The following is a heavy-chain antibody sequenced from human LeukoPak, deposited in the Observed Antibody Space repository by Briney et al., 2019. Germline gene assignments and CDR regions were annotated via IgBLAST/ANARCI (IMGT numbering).Heavy chain of an antibody. J-gene: IGHJ6*04. CDR2: IYSGGST. Sequence: GGSLRLSCAASGFTVSSNYMSWVRQAPGKGLEWVSVIYSGGSTYYADSVKGRFTISRDNSKNTLYLQMNSLRAEDTAVYYCARERRGIDRAFDIWGKGTTVTVSS. V-gene: IGHV3-53*01. CDR1: GFTVSSNY. D-gene: IGHD3-9*01. CDR3: ARERRGIDRAFDI.